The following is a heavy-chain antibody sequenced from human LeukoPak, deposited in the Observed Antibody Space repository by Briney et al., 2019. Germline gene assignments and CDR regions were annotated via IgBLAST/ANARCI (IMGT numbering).Heavy chain of an antibody. J-gene: IGHJ5*02. CDR2: IYYSGST. D-gene: IGHD6-19*01. V-gene: IGHV4-59*08. Sequence: KSSETLSLTCTASGRSISSYYWSWIRQPPGKGLEWIGSIYYSGSTFYYPTLKSRVTISVDTSKNQFSLKLSSGTATDTAVYYCASLKLVADRVYWFDPWGQGTLVTVSS. CDR1: GRSISSYY. CDR3: ASLKLVADRVYWFDP.